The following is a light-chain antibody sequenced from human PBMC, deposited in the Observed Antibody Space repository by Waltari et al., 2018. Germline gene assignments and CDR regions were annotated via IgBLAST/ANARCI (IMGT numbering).Light chain of an antibody. CDR3: CSYAGTPRVV. Sequence: QSALTQPASVSGSPGQSITISCTGTNNDIGSYNLVSWYQQHPGKAPQFIIFEVKKRPSGVSNRFAGSKSGNTASLTVSGLHPEDEADYYCCSYAGTPRVVFGGGTKLTVL. CDR1: NNDIGSYNL. CDR2: EVK. J-gene: IGLJ2*01. V-gene: IGLV2-23*02.